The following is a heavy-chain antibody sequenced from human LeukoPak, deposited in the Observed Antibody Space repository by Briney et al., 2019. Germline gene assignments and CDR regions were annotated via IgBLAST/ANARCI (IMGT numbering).Heavy chain of an antibody. Sequence: GESLKITCKGSGYTFTSYWIIWLRQMPGKGLEWMGRIDPSDSYTNYSPSFEGHVTISADKSISTAYLQWSSLEASDTAMYYCARIGDGWDSVALYYYAMDVWGKGTTVTVSS. CDR2: IDPSDSYT. CDR1: GYTFTSYW. J-gene: IGHJ6*04. V-gene: IGHV5-10-1*01. CDR3: ARIGDGWDSVALYYYAMDV. D-gene: IGHD2-21*01.